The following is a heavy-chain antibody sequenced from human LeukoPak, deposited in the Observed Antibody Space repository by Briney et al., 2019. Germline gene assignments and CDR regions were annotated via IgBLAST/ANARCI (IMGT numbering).Heavy chain of an antibody. D-gene: IGHD3-10*01. CDR3: ARAPPYGSGTINYYGMDV. CDR1: GFSVNSNY. Sequence: GGSLRLSCAASGFSVNSNYMSWVRQAPGKGLEWVSSISSGSSYIYYADSLKDRFTISRDNAKNSLYLQMNSLRAEDTAVYYCARAPPYGSGTINYYGMDVWGQGTTVTVSS. V-gene: IGHV3-21*01. J-gene: IGHJ6*02. CDR2: ISSGSSYI.